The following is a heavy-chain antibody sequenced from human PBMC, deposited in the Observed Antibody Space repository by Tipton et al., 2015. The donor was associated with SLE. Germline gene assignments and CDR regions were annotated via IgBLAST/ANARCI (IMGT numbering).Heavy chain of an antibody. CDR2: IDHNGSI. Sequence: PGLVKPSKTLSLTCSVSGASISGSTSYWGWIRQSPGKGLEWIGSIDHNGSINDNPSLKRRVTMSVDRSKNQFSLTLTSVTAADTADYFCARGYYDMWTGYYSFDYWGQGTLVTVSS. J-gene: IGHJ4*02. CDR3: ARGYYDMWTGYYSFDY. CDR1: GASISGSTSY. D-gene: IGHD3-9*01. V-gene: IGHV4-39*07.